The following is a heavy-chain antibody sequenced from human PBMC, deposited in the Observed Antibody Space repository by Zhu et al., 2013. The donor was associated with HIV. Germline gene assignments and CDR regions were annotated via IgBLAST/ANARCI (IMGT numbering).Heavy chain of an antibody. CDR3: ARVSTTVRSFDI. CDR2: INPNSGGT. Sequence: QVQLVQSGAEVKKPGASVKVSCKTSGYTFTGYYMHWVRQAPGQGLEWMGWINPNSGGTNYAQKFQGRVTMTRDTSISTAYMELRGLGSEDTAVYYCARVSTTVRSFDIWGQGTMVTVSS. J-gene: IGHJ3*02. CDR1: GYTFTGYY. D-gene: IGHD4-17*01. V-gene: IGHV1-2*02.